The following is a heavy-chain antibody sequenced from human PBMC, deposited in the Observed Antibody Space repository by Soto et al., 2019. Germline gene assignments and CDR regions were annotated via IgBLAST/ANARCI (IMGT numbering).Heavy chain of an antibody. CDR3: ATRSPAFDY. J-gene: IGHJ4*02. CDR2: VTTDKGKT. CDR1: GYTFTNFG. Sequence: GASVKVSCKTSGYTFTNFGISWVRQAPGQGLEWMGWVTTDKGKTTYAQKFHGRVTMTTDTSTSTAYMELRSLRSDDTAVYYCATRSPAFDYWGQGTLVTVSS. V-gene: IGHV1-18*01.